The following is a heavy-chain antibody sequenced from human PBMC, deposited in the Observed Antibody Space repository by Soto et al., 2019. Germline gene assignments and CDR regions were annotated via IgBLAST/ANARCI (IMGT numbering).Heavy chain of an antibody. CDR3: ARGDSSDYSTATPADY. Sequence: PGESLKISCSGSGYNFANYWIGWVRQMPGKGLEWMGIIYPSDSDTRYSPSFEGQVTISADRSISTAYLQWNSLKASDTAMYFCARGDSSDYSTATPADYWGQGTLVTVS. CDR1: GYNFANYW. V-gene: IGHV5-51*01. J-gene: IGHJ4*02. D-gene: IGHD3-22*01. CDR2: IYPSDSDT.